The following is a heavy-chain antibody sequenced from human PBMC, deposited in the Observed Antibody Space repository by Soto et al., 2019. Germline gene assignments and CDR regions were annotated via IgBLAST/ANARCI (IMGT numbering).Heavy chain of an antibody. CDR1: GFTFTSYE. V-gene: IGHV1-8*01. J-gene: IGHJ6*02. CDR3: ARGYEFWNGYCLDV. Sequence: GASVKVSCKATGFTFTSYEINWVRQASGQGLEWMGWMNPNSRNTGYAQKFQGRVTMTRNTSISTAYMELSSLRSEDTAVYYCARGYEFWNGYCLDVWGQGTTVTVSS. D-gene: IGHD3-3*01. CDR2: MNPNSRNT.